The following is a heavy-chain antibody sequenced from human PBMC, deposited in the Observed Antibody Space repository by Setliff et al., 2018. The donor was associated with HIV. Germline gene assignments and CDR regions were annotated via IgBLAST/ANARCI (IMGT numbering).Heavy chain of an antibody. CDR1: GFTFSNYE. J-gene: IGHJ4*02. CDR2: ISSSGTTI. Sequence: PGGSLRLSCAASGFTFSNYEMNWVRQAPGKGLEWVSYISSSGTTIYYADSVKGRFTISRDNAKNTLSLQMNSLRAEDTAVYYCAKDYVENDYWGQGTLVTVSS. V-gene: IGHV3-48*03. CDR3: AKDYVENDY. D-gene: IGHD3-16*01.